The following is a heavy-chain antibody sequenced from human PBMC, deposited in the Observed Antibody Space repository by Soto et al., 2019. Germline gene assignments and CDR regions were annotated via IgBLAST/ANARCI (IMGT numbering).Heavy chain of an antibody. V-gene: IGHV4-31*03. Sequence: SETLSLTCTVSGVSISSGGYYWGWIRQHPGKGLEWLGNIYHSGRTYYNPSLKSRVIMSVDTSKNHFSLNLNSVTAADTAMYSCASVVGGDSEYYFDYWGQGTLGAVSS. J-gene: IGHJ4*02. CDR3: ASVVGGDSEYYFDY. CDR1: GVSISSGGYY. D-gene: IGHD4-17*01. CDR2: IYHSGRT.